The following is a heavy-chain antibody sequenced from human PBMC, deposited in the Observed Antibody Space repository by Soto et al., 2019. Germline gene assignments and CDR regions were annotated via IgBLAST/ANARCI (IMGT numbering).Heavy chain of an antibody. CDR3: ARGDLPLWRGYQSNYGMDV. Sequence: SVKVSCKASGFTFTSSAVPWVRQARGQRLEWIGWIVVGSGNTNYAQNFQERVTITRDMSTSTAYMELSSLRAEDTAVYYCARGDLPLWRGYQSNYGMDVWGQGTTVTVSS. CDR1: GFTFTSSA. V-gene: IGHV1-58*01. D-gene: IGHD3-3*01. CDR2: IVVGSGNT. J-gene: IGHJ6*02.